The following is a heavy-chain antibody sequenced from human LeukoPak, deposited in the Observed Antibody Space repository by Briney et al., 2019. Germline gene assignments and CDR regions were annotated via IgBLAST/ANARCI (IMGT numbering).Heavy chain of an antibody. CDR3: AKERDYGPADY. D-gene: IGHD4/OR15-4a*01. CDR2: LSGSGSST. CDR1: GFIFNKHA. Sequence: GGSLGLSCVASGFIFNKHAMSWVRQAPGKGLEWVSGLSGSGSSTDYADSVKGRFTVSRDNSKNTLFLQMNSLRAEDTAIYYCAKERDYGPADYWGQGTLVTVSS. V-gene: IGHV3-23*01. J-gene: IGHJ4*02.